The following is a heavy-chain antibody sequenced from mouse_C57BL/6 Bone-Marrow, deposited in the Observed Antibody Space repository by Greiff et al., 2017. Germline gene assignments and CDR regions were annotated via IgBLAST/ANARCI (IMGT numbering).Heavy chain of an antibody. CDR3: ARHDPAYYSNSYYAMDY. J-gene: IGHJ4*01. CDR1: GFTFSSYT. V-gene: IGHV5-9*01. D-gene: IGHD2-5*01. Sequence: EVQLVESGGGLVKPGGSLKLSCAASGFTFSSYTMSWVRQTPEKRLEWVATISGGGGNTYYPDSVKGRFTISRDNAKNTLYLQMSSLRSEDTALYYCARHDPAYYSNSYYAMDYWGQGTSVTVSS. CDR2: ISGGGGNT.